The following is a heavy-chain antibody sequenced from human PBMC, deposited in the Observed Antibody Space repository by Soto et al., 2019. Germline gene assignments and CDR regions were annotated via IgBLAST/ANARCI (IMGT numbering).Heavy chain of an antibody. Sequence: SETLSLTCTVSGGSISSGGYYWSWIRQHPGKGLEWIGYIYYSGSTYYNPSLKSRVTISVDTSKNQFSLKLSSVTAADTAVYYCARLGTMVRGVIIPSYYGMDVWGQGTTVTVSS. J-gene: IGHJ6*02. D-gene: IGHD3-10*01. CDR1: GGSISSGGYY. V-gene: IGHV4-31*03. CDR2: IYYSGST. CDR3: ARLGTMVRGVIIPSYYGMDV.